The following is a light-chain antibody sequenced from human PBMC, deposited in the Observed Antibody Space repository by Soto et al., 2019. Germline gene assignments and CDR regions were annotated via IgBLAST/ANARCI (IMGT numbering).Light chain of an antibody. Sequence: EIVLTQSPATLSLSPGERATLSCRASQSVSTSLAWYQQKPGQAPRLLIYDASNRATGIPARFSGSGSGTDFRLTVSSLEPEDFAIYYCQQRSNWPWTFDQGTKVEIK. CDR3: QQRSNWPWT. CDR1: QSVSTS. CDR2: DAS. V-gene: IGKV3-11*01. J-gene: IGKJ1*01.